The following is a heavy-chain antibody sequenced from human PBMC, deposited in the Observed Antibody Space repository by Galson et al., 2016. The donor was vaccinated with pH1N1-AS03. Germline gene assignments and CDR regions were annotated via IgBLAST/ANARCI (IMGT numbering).Heavy chain of an antibody. CDR3: ARNWNYVNL. Sequence: SLRLSCAASGFTFDYFYMSWIRQAPGKGLEWISFISTAGITTHYADSVKGRFTISRDNANNSLYLEMTSLRPEDTAIYYCARNWNYVNLWGQGVLVTVSS. D-gene: IGHD1-1*01. CDR1: GFTFDYFY. J-gene: IGHJ4*02. CDR2: ISTAGITT. V-gene: IGHV3-11*01.